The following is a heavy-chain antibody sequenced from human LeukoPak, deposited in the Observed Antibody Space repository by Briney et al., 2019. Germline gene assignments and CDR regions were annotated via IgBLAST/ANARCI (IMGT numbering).Heavy chain of an antibody. CDR1: GGTFSSYA. D-gene: IGHD5-18*01. Sequence: GSSVKVSCKASGGTFSSYAISWVRQAPGQGLEWMGGIIPILGTANYAQKFQGRVTITADESTSTAYMELSSLRSEDTAVYYCARVLGYSYGHYYFDYWGQGTLVTVSS. CDR2: IIPILGTA. CDR3: ARVLGYSYGHYYFDY. J-gene: IGHJ4*02. V-gene: IGHV1-69*01.